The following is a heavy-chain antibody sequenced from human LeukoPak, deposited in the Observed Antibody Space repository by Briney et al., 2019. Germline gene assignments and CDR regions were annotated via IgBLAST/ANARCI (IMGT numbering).Heavy chain of an antibody. V-gene: IGHV3-21*06. Sequence: PGASLRLSCAASGFTFSSYSMNWVRQAPGKGLEWVSSISSGRNYIYYADSVKGRFTISRDNAENSLYLQMNSLRVEDTAVYYCARVRCSGGTCYTYSSGWAFDYWGQGTLVTVSS. CDR2: ISSGRNYI. J-gene: IGHJ4*02. D-gene: IGHD2-15*01. CDR1: GFTFSSYS. CDR3: ARVRCSGGTCYTYSSGWAFDY.